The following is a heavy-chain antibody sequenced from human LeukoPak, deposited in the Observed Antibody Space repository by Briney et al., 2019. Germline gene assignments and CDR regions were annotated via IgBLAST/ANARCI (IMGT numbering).Heavy chain of an antibody. J-gene: IGHJ4*02. CDR1: EFTLISFG. CDR2: KSKDGSEK. Sequence: PGGSLRLSCAASEFTLISFGLTGFARPQGKGREGLPNKSKDGSEKYYVDSVKGRFPISRDNAKNSLYLQMNSLRAEDTAVYYCARGAEMATISKKKNYYFDYWGQGTLVTVSS. V-gene: IGHV3-7*04. CDR3: ARGAEMATISKKKNYYFDY. D-gene: IGHD5-24*01.